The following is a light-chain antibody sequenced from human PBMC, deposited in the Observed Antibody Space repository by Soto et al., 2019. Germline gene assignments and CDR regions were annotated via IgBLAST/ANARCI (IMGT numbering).Light chain of an antibody. V-gene: IGKV1-33*01. CDR2: DAS. CDR3: QQSKHLPHT. CDR1: RDIRKH. Sequence: DIQLTQSPSSLSASLGDRVTITCQASRDIRKHLNWYQQKPGKAPKLLISDASNLETGVPSRFSASGSGTEFTFTISSLQTEDRATRRCQQSKHLPHTFR. J-gene: IGKJ3*01.